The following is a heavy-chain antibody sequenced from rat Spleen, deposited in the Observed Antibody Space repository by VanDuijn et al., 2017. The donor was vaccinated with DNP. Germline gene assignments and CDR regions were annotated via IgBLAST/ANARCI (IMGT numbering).Heavy chain of an antibody. J-gene: IGHJ3*01. CDR2: INSAGST. CDR1: GHSITSGYG. CDR3: ARLGTQGFTY. Sequence: EVQLQESGPGLVKPSQSLSLTCSVTGHSITSGYGWNWIRKFPGNKLEWMGYINSAGSTNYNPSLKSRISITRDTSKNQFFLQVNSVTTEDTATYYCARLGTQGFTYWGQGTLVTVSS. D-gene: IGHD1-5*01. V-gene: IGHV3-3*01.